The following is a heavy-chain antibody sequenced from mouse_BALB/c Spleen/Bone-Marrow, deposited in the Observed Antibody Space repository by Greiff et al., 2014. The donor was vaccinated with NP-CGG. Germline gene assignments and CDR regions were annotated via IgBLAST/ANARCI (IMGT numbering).Heavy chain of an antibody. V-gene: IGHV2-3*01. Sequence: VQLVESGPGLVAPSQNLSITYTVSGFSLTRYGVSWVRQPPGKGLEWLGVIWGDGSINYHSALISRLSISKDNSKSQVFLKLNSLQTDDTATYYCAKGEGATYVGYAMAYYGPRPSATVST. D-gene: IGHD5-5*01. CDR2: IWGDGSI. CDR1: GFSLTRYG. CDR3: AKGEGATYVGYAMAY. J-gene: IGHJ4*01.